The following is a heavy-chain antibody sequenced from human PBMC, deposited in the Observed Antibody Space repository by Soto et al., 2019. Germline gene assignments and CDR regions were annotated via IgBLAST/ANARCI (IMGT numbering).Heavy chain of an antibody. Sequence: QVQLQQWGAGLLKPSETLSLTCAVYGGSFSGYYWSWIRQSPGKGLEWIGEIHHSGSTNYNPSLKSRATISVDTAKNQFSLKLSSVTAADTAVYYCERDGNGSDVFDIWGQGTMVTVSS. D-gene: IGHD3-10*01. J-gene: IGHJ3*02. CDR1: GGSFSGYY. V-gene: IGHV4-34*01. CDR3: ERDGNGSDVFDI. CDR2: IHHSGST.